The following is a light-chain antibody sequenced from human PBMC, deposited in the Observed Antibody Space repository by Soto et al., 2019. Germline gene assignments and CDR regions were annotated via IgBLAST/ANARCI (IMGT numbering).Light chain of an antibody. V-gene: IGLV2-8*01. CDR2: EVS. Sequence: QSVLTQPPSASGSPGQSVTISCTGTSSDVGGYNYVSWYQQHPGKAPKLMIYEVSRRPSGVPDRFSGSKSGNTASLTVSGLQADDEADYDCSSYAGSNNLLFGGGPKLTVL. CDR1: SSDVGGYNY. J-gene: IGLJ2*01. CDR3: SSYAGSNNLL.